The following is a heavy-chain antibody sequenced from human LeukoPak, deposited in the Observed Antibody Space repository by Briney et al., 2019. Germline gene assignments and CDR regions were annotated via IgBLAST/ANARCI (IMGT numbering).Heavy chain of an antibody. V-gene: IGHV3-23*01. J-gene: IGHJ3*01. Sequence: GGSLRLSCAASGFTFSSYAMTWVRQAPGKGLEWVSAFSATDGSAQYAESVEGRFTISRDSPKNTLFLQMNSLGAEDTAVYYCARAKIAAAGTGAFDVWGQGTLVTVSS. CDR1: GFTFSSYA. CDR3: ARAKIAAAGTGAFDV. CDR2: FSATDGSA. D-gene: IGHD6-13*01.